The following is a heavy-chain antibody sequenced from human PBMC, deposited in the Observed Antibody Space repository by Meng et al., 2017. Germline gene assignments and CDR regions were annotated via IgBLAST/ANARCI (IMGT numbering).Heavy chain of an antibody. CDR2: IYHSGST. D-gene: IGHD2-15*01. CDR1: GGSISSSNW. CDR3: ARWSIYCSGGSCYSFDY. V-gene: IGHV4-4*02. Sequence: LQASGPGLVQPSGTLSLPRAAFGGSISSSNWWSWVRQPPGKGLEWIGEIYHSGSTNYNPSLKSRVTISVDKSKNQFSLKLSSVTAADTAVYYCARWSIYCSGGSCYSFDYWGQGTLVTVSS. J-gene: IGHJ4*02.